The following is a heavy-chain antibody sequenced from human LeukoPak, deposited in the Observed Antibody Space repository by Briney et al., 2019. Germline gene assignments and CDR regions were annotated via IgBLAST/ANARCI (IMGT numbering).Heavy chain of an antibody. Sequence: ASVKVSCKVSGHSLIELSMHWVRQAPGQGLEWMGWINPNSGDTNYAQKFQGRVTMTRDTSISTAYMELSRLRSDDTAVYYCARVRYRLAETYIDYWGQGTLVTVSS. CDR2: INPNSGDT. V-gene: IGHV1-2*02. J-gene: IGHJ4*02. CDR3: ARVRYRLAETYIDY. CDR1: GHSLIELS. D-gene: IGHD3-16*01.